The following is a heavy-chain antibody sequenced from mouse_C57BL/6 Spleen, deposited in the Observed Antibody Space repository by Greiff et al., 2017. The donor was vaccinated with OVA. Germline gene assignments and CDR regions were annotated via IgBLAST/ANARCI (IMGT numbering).Heavy chain of an antibody. CDR1: GYAFSSSW. V-gene: IGHV1-82*01. CDR3: AREGYYGSSSFDY. J-gene: IGHJ2*01. Sequence: QVQLKESGPELVKPGASVKISCKASGYAFSSSWMNWVKQRPGKGLEWIGRIYPGDGDTNYNGKFKGKATLTADKSSSTAYMQLSSLTSEDSAVYFCAREGYYGSSSFDYWGQGTTLTVSS. CDR2: IYPGDGDT. D-gene: IGHD1-1*01.